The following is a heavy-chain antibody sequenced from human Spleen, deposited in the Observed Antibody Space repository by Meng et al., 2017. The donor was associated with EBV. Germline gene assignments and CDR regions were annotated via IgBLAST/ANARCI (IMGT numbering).Heavy chain of an antibody. V-gene: IGHV4-59*01. CDR2: INYLGGT. D-gene: IGHD5-18*01. CDR1: GGSIRSYY. CDR3: ARATPGYSYGYTDS. Sequence: GQLQESGPGPVKPAETLSLTCTVSGGSIRSYYWSWIRQPPGKGLEWIGYINYLGGTNYNPSLKSRVTISVATSKNQLSLTLTSVTGADTAVYYCARATPGYSYGYTDSWGQGILVTVSS. J-gene: IGHJ4*02.